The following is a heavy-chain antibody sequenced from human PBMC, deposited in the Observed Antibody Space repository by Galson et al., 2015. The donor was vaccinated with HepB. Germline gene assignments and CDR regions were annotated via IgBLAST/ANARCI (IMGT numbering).Heavy chain of an antibody. V-gene: IGHV1-69*06. D-gene: IGHD3-10*01. J-gene: IGHJ6*02. Sequence: SVKVSCKASGGTFNSFAVSWVRQAPGQGLEWMGGIIPMFGAPHYVQKFKGRATINADKSTTTAHLELNSLTSEDTAIYYCALIPGMAVSGGLSYYYYAMDVWGQGTPVTVSS. CDR3: ALIPGMAVSGGLSYYYYAMDV. CDR2: IIPMFGAP. CDR1: GGTFNSFA.